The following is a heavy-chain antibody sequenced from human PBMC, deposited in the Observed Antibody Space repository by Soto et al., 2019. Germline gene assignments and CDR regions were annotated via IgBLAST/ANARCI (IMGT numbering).Heavy chain of an antibody. CDR1: GGSISSSSYY. D-gene: IGHD1-26*01. J-gene: IGHJ6*02. Sequence: SETLSLTCTVSGGSISSSSYYWGWIRQPPGKGLEWIGSIYYSGSTYYNPSLKSRVTISVDTSKNQFSLKLSSVTAADTAVYYCARETNRGSGSYYRPEYYYGMDVWGQGTTVTVSS. CDR2: IYYSGST. CDR3: ARETNRGSGSYYRPEYYYGMDV. V-gene: IGHV4-39*02.